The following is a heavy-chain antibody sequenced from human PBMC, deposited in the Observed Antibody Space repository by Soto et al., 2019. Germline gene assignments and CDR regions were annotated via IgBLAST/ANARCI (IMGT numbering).Heavy chain of an antibody. V-gene: IGHV3-30*18. CDR3: AKVVGYCSNTSRRDSYYSYGLDV. D-gene: IGHD2-2*01. Sequence: PGGSLRLSCAASGFTFNNYGMHWVRQAPGKGLEWVAVISYDGSNKYYADSVKGRFSISRDNSKNTLYLQMNSLRAEDTAVYYCAKVVGYCSNTSRRDSYYSYGLDVWGQGATVNVSS. J-gene: IGHJ6*02. CDR1: GFTFNNYG. CDR2: ISYDGSNK.